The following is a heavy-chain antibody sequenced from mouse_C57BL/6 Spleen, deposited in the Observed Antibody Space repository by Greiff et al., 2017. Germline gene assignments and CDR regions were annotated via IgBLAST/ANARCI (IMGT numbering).Heavy chain of an antibody. CDR3: GRTNYDGYFDV. J-gene: IGHJ1*03. V-gene: IGHV1-82*01. Sequence: QVQLQQSGPELVRPGASVKISCKASGYAFSSSWMNWVKQRPGQGLEWIGRIYPGDGDTNYNGKCKDKATLTADKSSSTTYMQRSSLTSEDSAVCFCGRTNYDGYFDVWGKGTTLTVSS. CDR1: GYAFSSSW. CDR2: IYPGDGDT. D-gene: IGHD2-4*01.